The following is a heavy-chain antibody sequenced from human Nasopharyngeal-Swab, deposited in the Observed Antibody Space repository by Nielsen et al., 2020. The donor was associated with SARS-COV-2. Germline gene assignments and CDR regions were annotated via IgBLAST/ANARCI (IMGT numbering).Heavy chain of an antibody. CDR3: ARGPDAAGTYYYYYYYMDV. V-gene: IGHV4-59*01. D-gene: IGHD6-13*01. Sequence: SETLSLTYTVSGGSISSYYWSWIRQPPGKGLEWFGYIYYSGSTNYNPSLKSRVTISVDTSKNQFSLKLSSVTAADTAVYYCARGPDAAGTYYYYYYYMDVWGKGTTVTVSS. J-gene: IGHJ6*03. CDR2: IYYSGST. CDR1: GGSISSYY.